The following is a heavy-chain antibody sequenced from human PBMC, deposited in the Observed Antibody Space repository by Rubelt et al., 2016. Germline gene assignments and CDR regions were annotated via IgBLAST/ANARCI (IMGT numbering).Heavy chain of an antibody. J-gene: IGHJ6*02. V-gene: IGHV4-39*07. CDR2: IYYSGST. CDR3: ARENCSGGSCYLDHYYYYGMDV. D-gene: IGHD2-15*01. Sequence: IGSIYYSGSTYYNPSLKSRVTISVDTSKNQFSLKLSSVTAADTAVYYCARENCSGGSCYLDHYYYYGMDVWGQGTTVTVSS.